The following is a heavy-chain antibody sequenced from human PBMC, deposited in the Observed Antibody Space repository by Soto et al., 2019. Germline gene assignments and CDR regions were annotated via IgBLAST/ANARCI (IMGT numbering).Heavy chain of an antibody. J-gene: IGHJ4*02. Sequence: QVQLQESGPGLVKPSQTLSLTCTVSGGSISSGGYYWSWIRQHPGKGLEWIGYIYYSGSTYYNPSLKSRVTISVDTSKHQFSLKLSSMTAADTAVYYCARGYCSGGSCFPGDYWGQGPLVTVSS. D-gene: IGHD2-15*01. CDR1: GGSISSGGYY. V-gene: IGHV4-31*03. CDR2: IYYSGST. CDR3: ARGYCSGGSCFPGDY.